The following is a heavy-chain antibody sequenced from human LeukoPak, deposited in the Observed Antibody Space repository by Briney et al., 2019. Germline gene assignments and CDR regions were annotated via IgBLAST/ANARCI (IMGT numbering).Heavy chain of an antibody. D-gene: IGHD2-2*01. CDR1: GFTVSSNY. J-gene: IGHJ6*02. CDR2: ISSSGSTI. CDR3: ARDCSSTSCHPDYYYGMDV. V-gene: IGHV3-11*01. Sequence: GGSLRLSCAASGFTVSSNYMSWIRQAPGKGLEWVSYISSSGSTIYYADSVKGQFTISRDNAKNSLYLQMNSLRAEDTAVYYCARDCSSTSCHPDYYYGMDVWGQGTTVTVSS.